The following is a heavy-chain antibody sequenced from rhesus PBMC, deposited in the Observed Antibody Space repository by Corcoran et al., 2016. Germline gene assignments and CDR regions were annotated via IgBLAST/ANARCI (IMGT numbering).Heavy chain of an antibody. J-gene: IGHJ6*01. CDR1: GGSISGYYS. CDR3: AREGIAAAGTGYYGLDS. Sequence: QVQLQQWGEGLVKPSETLSLTCAVYGGSISGYYSWSWLRQPPGKGLDWIGYIYGTSTSTNSTPSLKNRVTCSIDTSKNQFSLKLSAVTAADTAVYYCAREGIAAAGTGYYGLDSWGQGVVVTVSS. V-gene: IGHV4-73*01. CDR2: IYGTSTST. D-gene: IGHD6-25*01.